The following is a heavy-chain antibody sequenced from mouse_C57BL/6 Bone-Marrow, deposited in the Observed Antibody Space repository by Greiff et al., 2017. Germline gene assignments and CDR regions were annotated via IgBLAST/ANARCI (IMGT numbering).Heavy chain of an antibody. D-gene: IGHD2-4*01. CDR3: AREPIYYDYDGYYFDY. CDR1: GYTFTSYW. Sequence: VQLQQPGAELVMPGASVKLSCKASGYTFTSYWMHWVKQRPGQGLEWIGEIDPSDSYTNYNQKFNGKSTLTVDKSSSTTYMQLSSLTSEYSAVYYCAREPIYYDYDGYYFDYWGQGTTLTVSS. CDR2: IDPSDSYT. V-gene: IGHV1-69*01. J-gene: IGHJ2*01.